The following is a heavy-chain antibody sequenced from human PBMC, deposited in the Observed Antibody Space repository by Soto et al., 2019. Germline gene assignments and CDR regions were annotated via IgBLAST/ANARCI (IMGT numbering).Heavy chain of an antibody. CDR1: GYIFSNYG. J-gene: IGHJ4*02. Sequence: QVQLVQYGAEVKKPGASVKVSCKASGYIFSNYGICWVRQSPGQGLEWVGWISAYNGNTNYAQKLQGRVTLSTDTSTRTAYMELRSLRSDDTAVYYCAREEIGGTNWERRAFRLLGGNWGQGTLVTVSS. D-gene: IGHD2-21*02. CDR3: AREEIGGTNWERRAFRLLGGN. V-gene: IGHV1-18*01. CDR2: ISAYNGNT.